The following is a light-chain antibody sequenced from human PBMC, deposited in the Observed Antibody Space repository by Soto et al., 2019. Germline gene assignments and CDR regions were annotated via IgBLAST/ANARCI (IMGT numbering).Light chain of an antibody. J-gene: IGKJ5*01. CDR2: GAS. CDR1: QSVSSSY. Sequence: EIVLTQSPGTLSLSPGERATLSCRASQSVSSSYLAWYQQKPGQAPRLLIYGASSRATGIPDRFSGSGSGTDFTLSISRLEPEDFAVYYCQQYGSSPDTFGQGTRLRL. V-gene: IGKV3-20*01. CDR3: QQYGSSPDT.